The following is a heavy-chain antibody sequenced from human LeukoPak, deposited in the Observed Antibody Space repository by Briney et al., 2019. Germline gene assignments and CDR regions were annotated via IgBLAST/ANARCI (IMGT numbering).Heavy chain of an antibody. CDR1: GFTFSTYG. D-gene: IGHD1-7*01. J-gene: IGHJ4*02. CDR2: IRYDESYK. V-gene: IGHV3-30*02. CDR3: AKALGSWNYEDF. Sequence: GGSLRLSCAASGFTFSTYGMHWVRQAPGKGLEWVAFIRYDESYKYYADSVKGRFTISRDNSKNTLYLQMSSLRTEDTAVYFCAKALGSWNYEDFWGQGTPVTVSS.